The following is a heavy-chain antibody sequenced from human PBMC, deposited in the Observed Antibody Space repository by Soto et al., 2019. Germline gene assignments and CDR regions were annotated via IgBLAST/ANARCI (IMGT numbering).Heavy chain of an antibody. CDR2: IYYTGNT. J-gene: IGHJ4*02. Sequence: QLQLQESGPGLVKPSETLSLTCTVSGGSISSDNYYWAWIRQPPGKGLEWIGSIYYTGNTYYNPSLKSRVTISVDTSQNQFSLKLGSVTAADTAVFYCAKGTEGWYRTASPPNYFDYWGQGTLVTVSS. CDR1: GGSISSDNYY. V-gene: IGHV4-39*01. CDR3: AKGTEGWYRTASPPNYFDY. D-gene: IGHD2-15*01.